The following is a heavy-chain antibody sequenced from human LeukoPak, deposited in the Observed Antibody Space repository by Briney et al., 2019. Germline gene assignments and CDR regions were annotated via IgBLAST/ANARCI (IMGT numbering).Heavy chain of an antibody. CDR3: ARQRGSTWEGLAGWFDP. Sequence: PSETLSLTCTVSGGSISSSSYYWGWIRQPPGKGLEWIGSIYYSGSTYYNPSLKSRVTISVDTSKNQFSLKLSSVTAADTAVYYCARQRGSTWEGLAGWFDPWGQGTLVTVSS. D-gene: IGHD1-26*01. CDR2: IYYSGST. V-gene: IGHV4-39*01. J-gene: IGHJ5*02. CDR1: GGSISSSSYY.